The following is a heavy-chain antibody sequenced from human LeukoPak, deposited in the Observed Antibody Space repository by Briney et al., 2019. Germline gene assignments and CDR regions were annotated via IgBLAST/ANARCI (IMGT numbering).Heavy chain of an antibody. J-gene: IGHJ6*02. CDR3: AKDRIAAAVFHYYYGMDV. V-gene: IGHV3-30*18. D-gene: IGHD6-13*01. CDR2: ISYDGSNK. Sequence: GRSLRLSCAASGFTFSSDGMHWVRQAPGKGLEWVAVISYDGSNKYYADSVKGRFTISRDNSKNTLYLQMNSPRAEDTAVYYCAKDRIAAAVFHYYYGMDVCGQGTTVTVSS. CDR1: GFTFSSDG.